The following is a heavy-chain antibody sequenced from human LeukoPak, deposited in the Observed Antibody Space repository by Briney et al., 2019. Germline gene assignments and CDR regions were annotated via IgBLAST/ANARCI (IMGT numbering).Heavy chain of an antibody. J-gene: IGHJ4*02. V-gene: IGHV1-2*06. Sequence: GASVKVSCKASGYTFTGYYMHWVRQAPGQGLEWMGRINPNSGGTNYAQKFQGRVTMTRDTSISTAYMELSRLRSDDTAVYYCAGAHYDILTGYYPNYFDYWGQGTLVTVSS. D-gene: IGHD3-9*01. CDR3: AGAHYDILTGYYPNYFDY. CDR1: GYTFTGYY. CDR2: INPNSGGT.